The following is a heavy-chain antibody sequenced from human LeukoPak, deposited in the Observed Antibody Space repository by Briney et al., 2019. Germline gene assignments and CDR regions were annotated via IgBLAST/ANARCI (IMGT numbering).Heavy chain of an antibody. CDR2: ISYSGST. J-gene: IGHJ5*02. D-gene: IGHD3-22*01. V-gene: IGHV4-59*01. CDR3: AREPVFDSSGYLNWFDP. Sequence: SETLSLTCTVSGGCISRCYLMWIGQPPGKGLEWIACISYSGSTKYNPSLKSRVTISVDTSNNQPSLKLSSATCDFTARYCSAREPVFDSSGYLNWFDPWGQGTLVTVSS. CDR1: GGCISRCY.